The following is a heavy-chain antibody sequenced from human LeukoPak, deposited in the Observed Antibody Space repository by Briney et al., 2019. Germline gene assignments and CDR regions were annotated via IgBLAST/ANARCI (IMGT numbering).Heavy chain of an antibody. Sequence: SVKVSCKASGGTFSSYAISWVRQAPGQGLEWMGRIIPIFGTANYAQKFQGRVTITTDESTSTAHMELSSLRSEDTAVYYCARDPREYSSSDNWFDPWGQGTLVTVSS. J-gene: IGHJ5*02. V-gene: IGHV1-69*05. D-gene: IGHD6-6*01. CDR3: ARDPREYSSSDNWFDP. CDR2: IIPIFGTA. CDR1: GGTFSSYA.